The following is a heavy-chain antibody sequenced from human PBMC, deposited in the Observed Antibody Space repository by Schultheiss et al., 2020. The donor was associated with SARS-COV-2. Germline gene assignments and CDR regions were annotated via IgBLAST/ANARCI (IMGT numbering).Heavy chain of an antibody. V-gene: IGHV3-48*03. CDR2: ISSSGSTI. CDR3: ARGAIRARWLQRQEGVGAFDI. Sequence: GESLKISCAASGFTFSSYEMNWVRQAPGKGLEWVSYISSSGSTIYYADSVKGRFTISRDNAKNSLYLQMNSLRAEDTAVYYCARGAIRARWLQRQEGVGAFDIWGQGTMVTVSS. CDR1: GFTFSSYE. J-gene: IGHJ3*02. D-gene: IGHD5-24*01.